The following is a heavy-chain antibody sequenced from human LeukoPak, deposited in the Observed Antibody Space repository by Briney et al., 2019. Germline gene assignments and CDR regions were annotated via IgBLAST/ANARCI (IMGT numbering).Heavy chain of an antibody. CDR1: GYSFTSYW. V-gene: IGHV5-51*01. Sequence: GESLKISCKGSGYSFTSYWIGWVRQMPGKGLEWMGIIYPGDSDTRYSPSFQGQVTISADKSISTAYLQWSSLKASDTAMYYCARKGYYYDSSGPHNYYYGMDVWAKGPRSPSP. CDR2: IYPGDSDT. J-gene: IGHJ6*02. CDR3: ARKGYYYDSSGPHNYYYGMDV. D-gene: IGHD3-22*01.